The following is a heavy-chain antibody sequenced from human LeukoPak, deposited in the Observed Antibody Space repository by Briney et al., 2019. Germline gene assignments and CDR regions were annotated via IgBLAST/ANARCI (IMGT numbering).Heavy chain of an antibody. CDR3: ARDRGYCTNGVCYSYGMDV. CDR1: GFTFSSYG. CDR2: IWYDGSNK. V-gene: IGHV3-33*01. J-gene: IGHJ6*02. D-gene: IGHD2-8*01. Sequence: AGGSLRPSCAASGFTFSSYGMHWVRRAPGKGLEWVAVIWYDGSNKYYADSVKGRFTISRDNSKNTLYLQMNSLRAEDTAVYYCARDRGYCTNGVCYSYGMDVWGQGTTVTVSS.